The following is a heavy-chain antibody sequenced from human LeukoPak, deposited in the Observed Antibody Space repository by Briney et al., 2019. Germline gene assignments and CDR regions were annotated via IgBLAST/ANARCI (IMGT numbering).Heavy chain of an antibody. J-gene: IGHJ6*02. Sequence: ASVKVSCKASGYTFTSYGISWVRQAPGQGLEWMGWISAYNGNTNYAQKLQGRVTMTTDTSTSTAYMELRSMRSDDTAVYYCARDYYGSGSLGSPLDVWGQGTTVTVSS. CDR3: ARDYYGSGSLGSPLDV. V-gene: IGHV1-18*01. D-gene: IGHD3-10*01. CDR2: ISAYNGNT. CDR1: GYTFTSYG.